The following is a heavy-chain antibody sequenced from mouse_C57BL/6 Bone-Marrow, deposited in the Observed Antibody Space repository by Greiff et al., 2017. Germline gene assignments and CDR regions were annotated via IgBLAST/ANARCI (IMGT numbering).Heavy chain of an antibody. J-gene: IGHJ1*03. D-gene: IGHD1-1*01. CDR1: GYTFTSYW. Sequence: QVQLQQPGAELVRPGSSVKLSCKASGYTFTSYWMHWVKQRPIQGLEWIGNIDPSDSETHYNQKFKDKATLTVDKSSSTAYMQLSSLTSDDSAVYYCVFLYYYGSSYGYFDVWGTGTTVTVSS. CDR2: IDPSDSET. CDR3: VFLYYYGSSYGYFDV. V-gene: IGHV1-52*01.